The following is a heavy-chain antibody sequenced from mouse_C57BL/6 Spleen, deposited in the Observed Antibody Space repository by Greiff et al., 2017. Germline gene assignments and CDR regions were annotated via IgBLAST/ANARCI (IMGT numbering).Heavy chain of an antibody. Sequence: EVHLVESGGGLVKPGGSLKLSCAASGFTFSSYTMSWVRQTPEKRLEWVATISGGGGNTYYPDSVKGRFTISRDNAKNTLYLQMSSLRSEDTALYYCARGEGDGYYSYAMDYWGQGTSVTVSS. CDR1: GFTFSSYT. CDR2: ISGGGGNT. J-gene: IGHJ4*01. D-gene: IGHD2-3*01. CDR3: ARGEGDGYYSYAMDY. V-gene: IGHV5-9*01.